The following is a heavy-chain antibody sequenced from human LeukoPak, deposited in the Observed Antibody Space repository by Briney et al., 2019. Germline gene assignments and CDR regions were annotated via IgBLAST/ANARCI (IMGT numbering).Heavy chain of an antibody. D-gene: IGHD3-3*01. Sequence: SETLSLTCAVYGGSFSGYYWSWIRQPPGKGLEWIGEINHSGSTNYNPSLKSRVTISVDTSKNQFSLKLSSVTAADTVVYYCARGVYDFWSGYSNWFDPWGQGTLVTVSS. J-gene: IGHJ5*02. CDR2: INHSGST. CDR1: GGSFSGYY. CDR3: ARGVYDFWSGYSNWFDP. V-gene: IGHV4-34*01.